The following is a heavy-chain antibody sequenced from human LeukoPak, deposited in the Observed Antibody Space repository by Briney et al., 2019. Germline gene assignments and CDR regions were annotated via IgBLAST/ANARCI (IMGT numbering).Heavy chain of an antibody. D-gene: IGHD4/OR15-4a*01. CDR1: ENSFTSNW. Sequence: GEALKIFFKGSENSFTSNWIGGGRPMTGKGVEWTGINYPADSDTRYSPSFQGQVTISADKSISTAYLQWSSLKASDTAMYYCPRAKNFDYWGQGTLVTVSS. V-gene: IGHV5-51*01. J-gene: IGHJ4*02. CDR2: NYPADSDT. CDR3: PRAKNFDY.